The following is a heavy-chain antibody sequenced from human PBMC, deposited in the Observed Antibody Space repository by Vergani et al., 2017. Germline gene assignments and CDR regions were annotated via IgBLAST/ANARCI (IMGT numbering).Heavy chain of an antibody. CDR3: ARLGDGAFDI. Sequence: QLQLQESGPGLVKPSETLSLTCTVSGGSISSGSYYWSWIRQPAGKGLEWIGRIYTSGSTNYNPSLKSRVTISVDTSKNQFSLKLSSVTAADTAVYYCARLGDGAFDIWGQGTMVTVSS. J-gene: IGHJ3*02. CDR1: GGSISSGSYY. V-gene: IGHV4-61*02. CDR2: IYTSGST. D-gene: IGHD5-24*01.